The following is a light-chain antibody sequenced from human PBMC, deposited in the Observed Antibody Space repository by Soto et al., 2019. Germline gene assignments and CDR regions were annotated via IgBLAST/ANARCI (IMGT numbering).Light chain of an antibody. V-gene: IGKV3D-20*02. Sequence: EVVLTQSPATLSLSPGERATLSCRASQSIRNYLAWYQQKPGQAPRLLIYGASRRATGIPDRFSGRESGTDFTLTITTLEPEDSAVYFCQQRSNWPVTFGPGTKVDIK. CDR3: QQRSNWPVT. CDR1: QSIRNY. CDR2: GAS. J-gene: IGKJ3*01.